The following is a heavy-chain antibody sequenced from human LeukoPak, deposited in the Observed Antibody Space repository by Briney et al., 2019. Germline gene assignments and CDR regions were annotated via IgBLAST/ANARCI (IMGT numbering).Heavy chain of an antibody. CDR3: VKGRVVGAPANDAFHI. D-gene: IGHD1-26*01. Sequence: QAGGSLRLSCTASGFTFDDYAMHWVRQAPGKGLEWVSGISWNSGNIGYRDSVKGRFTISRDNAKNSLYLHMKSLRAEDTAFYYCVKGRVVGAPANDAFHIWGQGTMVIVSS. CDR2: ISWNSGNI. CDR1: GFTFDDYA. V-gene: IGHV3-9*01. J-gene: IGHJ3*02.